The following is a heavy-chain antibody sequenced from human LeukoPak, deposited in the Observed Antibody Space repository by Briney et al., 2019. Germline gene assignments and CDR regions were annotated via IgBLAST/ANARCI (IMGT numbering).Heavy chain of an antibody. Sequence: ASVKVSCKASGYTVTGYSMHWVRQAPGQGLECMGCINPKSGGTNYAQKFQGRVTMTRNTSISTAYMKLSRLSSDDTAVYYCARACDIVVYRIDYWGQGTLVTVSS. CDR3: ARACDIVVYRIDY. CDR1: GYTVTGYS. D-gene: IGHD2-2*01. CDR2: INPKSGGT. J-gene: IGHJ4*02. V-gene: IGHV1-2*02.